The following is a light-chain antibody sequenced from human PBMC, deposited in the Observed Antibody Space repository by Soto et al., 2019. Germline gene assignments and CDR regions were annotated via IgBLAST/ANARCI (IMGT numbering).Light chain of an antibody. CDR3: QQRSNGPLS. J-gene: IGKJ4*01. Sequence: EIVLTQSPATLSLSPGERATLSCRASQSVSRYLACYQQKPGQAPRLLIFDASNRDAGIPVRFSGSRSGTDFTVTISSLQPEDFADYYCQQRSNGPLSFGGGTKVEIK. V-gene: IGKV3-11*01. CDR1: QSVSRY. CDR2: DAS.